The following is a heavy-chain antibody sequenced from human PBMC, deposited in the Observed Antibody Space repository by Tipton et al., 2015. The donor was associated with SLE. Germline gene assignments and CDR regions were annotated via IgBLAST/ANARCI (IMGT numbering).Heavy chain of an antibody. V-gene: IGHV4-59*01. J-gene: IGHJ4*02. CDR1: GDSISSYY. D-gene: IGHD1-26*01. Sequence: TLSLTCAVSGDSISSYYWSWIRQPPGKGLEWIGYIYYSGSTNYNPSLKSRVTISVDTSKNQFSLKVSSVTAADTAVYYCARGRLGDSQHHFDYWGQGTLVTVSS. CDR2: IYYSGST. CDR3: ARGRLGDSQHHFDY.